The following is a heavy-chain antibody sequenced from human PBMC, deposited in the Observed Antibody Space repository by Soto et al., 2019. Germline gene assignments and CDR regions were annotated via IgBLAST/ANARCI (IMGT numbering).Heavy chain of an antibody. Sequence: QVQLVESGGGVVQPGRSLRLSCAASGFTFSSYAMHWVRQAPGKGLEWVAVISYDGSNKYYADSVKGRFTISRDNSKNTLYLQMDSLRAEDTAVYYCARDVSGYYYYYGMDVLGQGTTVTVSS. CDR2: ISYDGSNK. CDR3: ARDVSGYYYYYGMDV. CDR1: GFTFSSYA. V-gene: IGHV3-30-3*01. J-gene: IGHJ6*02.